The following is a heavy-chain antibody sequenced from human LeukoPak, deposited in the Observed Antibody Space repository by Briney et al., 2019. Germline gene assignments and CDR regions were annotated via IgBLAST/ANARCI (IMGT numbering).Heavy chain of an antibody. V-gene: IGHV1-18*01. D-gene: IGHD6-13*01. CDR2: ISAYNGNT. CDR1: GYTFTSYG. J-gene: IGHJ4*02. CDR3: ARDLFAGYSSSCPLDY. Sequence: VASVKVSCKASGYTFTSYGISWVRQAPGQGLEWMGWISAYNGNTNYAQKLQGRVTMTTDTSTSTAYMELRSLRSDDTAVYYCARDLFAGYSSSCPLDYWGQGTLVTVSS.